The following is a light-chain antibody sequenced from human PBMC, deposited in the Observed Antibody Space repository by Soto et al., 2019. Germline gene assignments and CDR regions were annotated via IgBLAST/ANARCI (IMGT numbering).Light chain of an antibody. V-gene: IGLV1-44*01. J-gene: IGLJ2*01. CDR2: SNS. CDR1: SSNIGGNT. CDR3: STWDDSLNGPL. Sequence: QSVLTQPPSASGTPGQRVTISCSGGSSNIGGNTVNWYQQLPGAAPKLIIFSNSQRPSGVPDRFSGSKSGTSASLAIGGLQSEDEAEYYCSTWDDSLNGPLSGGGTKLTVL.